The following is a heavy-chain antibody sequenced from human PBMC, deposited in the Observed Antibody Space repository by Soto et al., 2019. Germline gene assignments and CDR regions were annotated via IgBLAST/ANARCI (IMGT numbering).Heavy chain of an antibody. CDR1: GFTFTIYG. CDR3: ARGVAGPLHWFDP. V-gene: IGHV1-18*01. CDR2: VSANNVNT. J-gene: IGHJ5*02. Sequence: ASVKVSCKASGFTFTIYGISWVRQAPGQGLEWMGWVSANNVNTHYAQKFQGRVTMTTDTSTNTAYMELSSLRSEDTAVYYCARGVAGPLHWFDPWGQGTLVTVSS. D-gene: IGHD6-19*01.